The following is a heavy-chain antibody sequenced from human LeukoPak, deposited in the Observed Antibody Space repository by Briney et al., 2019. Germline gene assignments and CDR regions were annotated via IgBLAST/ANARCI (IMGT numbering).Heavy chain of an antibody. D-gene: IGHD3-22*01. Sequence: SETLSLTCAVSGYSISSGYYWGWIRQPPGNGLEWIGSIYHSGSTYYNSSLKSRVTISVDTSKNQFSLKLSSVTAADTAVYYCARGREDDSSGYLLNWGQGTLVSVSS. CDR1: GYSISSGYY. J-gene: IGHJ4*02. CDR3: ARGREDDSSGYLLN. V-gene: IGHV4-38-2*01. CDR2: IYHSGST.